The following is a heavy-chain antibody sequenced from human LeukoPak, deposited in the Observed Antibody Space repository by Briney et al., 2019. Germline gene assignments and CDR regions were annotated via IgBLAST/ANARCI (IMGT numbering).Heavy chain of an antibody. J-gene: IGHJ4*02. CDR1: GGSIRIDY. V-gene: IGHV4-4*07. CDR3: ARYPRVWLSKIGDFEY. D-gene: IGHD3-22*01. CDR2: IYTSGST. Sequence: SETLSLTCTVSGGSIRIDYGCCIRQPAGKGLEWIGRIYTSGSTNYNPSLKSRVTMSVDTSKNQFSLKLSSVTAGDTAVYYCARYPRVWLSKIGDFEYSGQGTLVTVSS.